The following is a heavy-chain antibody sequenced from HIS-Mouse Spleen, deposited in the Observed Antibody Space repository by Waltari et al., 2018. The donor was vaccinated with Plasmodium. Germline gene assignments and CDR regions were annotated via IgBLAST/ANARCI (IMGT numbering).Heavy chain of an antibody. J-gene: IGHJ3*02. CDR3: ARTIITMIDAFDI. V-gene: IGHV4-4*07. CDR2: IYTSGST. CDR1: GGSISSYY. D-gene: IGHD3-22*01. Sequence: QVQLQESGPGLVKPSETLSLTCTVPGGSISSYYWSWIRQPAGKVLEWVGRIYTSGSTNYNPSLKSRVTMSVDTSKNQFSLKLSSVTAADTAVYYCARTIITMIDAFDIWGQGTMVTVSS.